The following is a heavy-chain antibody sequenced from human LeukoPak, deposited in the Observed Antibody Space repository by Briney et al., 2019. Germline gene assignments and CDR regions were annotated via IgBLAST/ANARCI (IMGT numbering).Heavy chain of an antibody. CDR2: INSDGSST. J-gene: IGHJ3*02. D-gene: IGHD2-8*01. Sequence: GGTLRLSCAASGFTLSSYWMHWVRQAPGKGLVWVSRINSDGSSTSYADSVKGRFTISRDNAKNTLYLQMNSLRAEDTAVYYCARVQGHPPNGLDIWGQGTMVTVSS. V-gene: IGHV3-74*01. CDR3: ARVQGHPPNGLDI. CDR1: GFTLSSYW.